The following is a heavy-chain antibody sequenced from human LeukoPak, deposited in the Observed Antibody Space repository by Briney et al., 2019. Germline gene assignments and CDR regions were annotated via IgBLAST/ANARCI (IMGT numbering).Heavy chain of an antibody. D-gene: IGHD5-18*01. CDR1: GFTFSSYA. V-gene: IGHV3-30*18. J-gene: IGHJ4*02. CDR3: AKEKYRGYSYGSGDY. CDR2: ISNDGTKK. Sequence: GGSLRLSCAASGFTFSSYAMHWVRQAPGKGLEWVAVISNDGTKKYYADSVKGRFTVSKDNSKNTLCLQMSSLRPEDTAVYYCAKEKYRGYSYGSGDYWGQGTLVTVSS.